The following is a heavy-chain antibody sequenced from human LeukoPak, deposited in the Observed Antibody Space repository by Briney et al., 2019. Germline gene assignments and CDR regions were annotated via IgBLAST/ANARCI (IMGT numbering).Heavy chain of an antibody. CDR2: IYTSGST. D-gene: IGHD5-24*01. CDR3: ARVEMATITEYYYYMDV. J-gene: IGHJ6*03. V-gene: IGHV4-61*02. CDR1: GGSISSGSYY. Sequence: SQTLSLTCTVSGGSISSGSYYWSWIRQPAGKGLEWIGRIYTSGSTNYNPSLKSRVTISVDASKNQFSLKLSSVTAADTAVYYCARVEMATITEYYYYMDVWGKGTTVTVSS.